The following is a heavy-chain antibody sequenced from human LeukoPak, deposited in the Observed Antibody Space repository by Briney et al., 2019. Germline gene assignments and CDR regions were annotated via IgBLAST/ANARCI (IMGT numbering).Heavy chain of an antibody. CDR1: GFTFSSYS. Sequence: GGSLRLSCAASGFTFSSYSMNWVRQAPGKGLEWVSYISSSSSTIYYADSVKGRFTISRDNAKNSLYLQMNSLRAEDTAVYYCARDYGDYGYYGMDVWGQGTTVTVSS. D-gene: IGHD4-17*01. CDR3: ARDYGDYGYYGMDV. CDR2: ISSSSSTI. J-gene: IGHJ6*02. V-gene: IGHV3-48*04.